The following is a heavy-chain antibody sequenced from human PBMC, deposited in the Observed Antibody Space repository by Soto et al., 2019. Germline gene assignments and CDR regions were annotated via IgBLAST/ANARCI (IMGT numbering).Heavy chain of an antibody. J-gene: IGHJ6*02. V-gene: IGHV1-18*04. Sequence: ASVKVSCKASGSTFTSYGISWVRQAPGQGLEWMGWISAYNGNTNYAQKLQGRVTMTTDTATSTAYMELRSLRSDDTAVYYGARDQPYSSSWYNYYYGRDVWGQGTTVTVSS. CDR2: ISAYNGNT. D-gene: IGHD6-13*01. CDR3: ARDQPYSSSWYNYYYGRDV. CDR1: GSTFTSYG.